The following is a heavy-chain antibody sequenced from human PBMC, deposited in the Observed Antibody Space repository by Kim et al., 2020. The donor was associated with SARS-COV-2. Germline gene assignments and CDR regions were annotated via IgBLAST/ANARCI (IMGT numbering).Heavy chain of an antibody. Sequence: FTISRDNSKNTLYLQMNSLRAEDTAVYYCAREGPMVRGKPIPYYYYGMDVWGQGTTVTVSS. D-gene: IGHD3-10*01. CDR3: AREGPMVRGKPIPYYYYGMDV. V-gene: IGHV3-30*01. J-gene: IGHJ6*02.